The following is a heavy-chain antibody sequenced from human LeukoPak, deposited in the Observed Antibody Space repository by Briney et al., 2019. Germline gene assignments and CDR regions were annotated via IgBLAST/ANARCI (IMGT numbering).Heavy chain of an antibody. Sequence: GGSLRLSCAASGFTFSSYGMHWVRQAPGKGLEWVAVISYDGSNKYYADSMKGRFTISRDNSKNTLYLQMNSLRAEDTAVYYCAKEGNVVVPAFDYWGQGTLVTVSS. CDR3: AKEGNVVVPAFDY. D-gene: IGHD2-2*01. J-gene: IGHJ4*02. V-gene: IGHV3-30*18. CDR2: ISYDGSNK. CDR1: GFTFSSYG.